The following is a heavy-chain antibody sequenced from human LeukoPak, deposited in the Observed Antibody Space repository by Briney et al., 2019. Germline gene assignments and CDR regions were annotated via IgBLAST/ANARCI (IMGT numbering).Heavy chain of an antibody. Sequence: GGPLRLSRAAAGFTSSNYGMHWVRQAPDKGLGWVAVLWYDGSNKYYADSVKGRFTISRDNSKNTLYLQMNSLRAEDTAVYYCARGECSGGSCLSTFDYWGQGTLVTVSS. V-gene: IGHV3-33*01. CDR2: LWYDGSNK. CDR3: ARGECSGGSCLSTFDY. CDR1: GFTSSNYG. D-gene: IGHD2-15*01. J-gene: IGHJ4*02.